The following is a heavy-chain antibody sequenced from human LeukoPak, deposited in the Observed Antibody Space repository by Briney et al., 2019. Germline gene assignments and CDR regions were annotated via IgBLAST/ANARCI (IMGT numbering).Heavy chain of an antibody. CDR2: ISGSGGST. J-gene: IGHJ4*02. D-gene: IGHD5-12*01. CDR3: ANPPSGYDFTEDY. Sequence: QPGGSLRLSCAASGFTFSSYAMSWVRQAPGKGLEWVSAISGSGGSTYYADSVKGRFTISRDNSKNTLYLQMNSLRAEDTAVYYCANPPSGYDFTEDYWGQGTLVTVSS. CDR1: GFTFSSYA. V-gene: IGHV3-23*01.